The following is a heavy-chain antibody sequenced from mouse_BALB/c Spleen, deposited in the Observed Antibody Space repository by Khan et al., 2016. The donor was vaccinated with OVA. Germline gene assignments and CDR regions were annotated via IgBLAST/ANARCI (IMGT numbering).Heavy chain of an antibody. J-gene: IGHJ2*01. CDR2: IWSGGIT. V-gene: IGHV2-2*02. D-gene: IGHD1-1*02. CDR1: GFSLTNYG. CDR3: AKKRNGYFDY. Sequence: QMQLEESGPGLVQPSQSLSITCTVSGFSLTNYGVHWVRQSPGKGLEWLGVIWSGGITDYNETFISRLSISKDISKSQVFFKMNSLQANDTAIYYCAKKRNGYFDYWGQGTTLTVSS.